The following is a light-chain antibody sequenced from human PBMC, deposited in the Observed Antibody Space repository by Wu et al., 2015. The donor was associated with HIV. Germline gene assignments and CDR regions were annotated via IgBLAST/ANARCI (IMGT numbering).Light chain of an antibody. J-gene: IGKJ4*01. CDR2: AAS. V-gene: IGKV1-39*01. Sequence: DIQMTQSPSSLSASVGDRVTISCRASQRISNFLNWYQQKPGKAPELLIYAASSLQSGVPSRFSGSGSGTDFTLTISSLQPEDFATYYCQQLNSYSPTFGGGTKVEIK. CDR1: QRISNF. CDR3: QQLNSYSPT.